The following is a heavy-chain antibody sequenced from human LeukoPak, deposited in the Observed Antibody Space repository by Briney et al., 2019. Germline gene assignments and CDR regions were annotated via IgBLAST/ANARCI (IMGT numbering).Heavy chain of an antibody. V-gene: IGHV1-2*02. CDR2: INPNSGGT. Sequence: RASVKVSCKASGYTFTGYYMHWVRQAPGQGLEWMGWINPNSGGTNYAQKFQGRVTMTRDTSISTAYMELSRLRSDDTAVYYCAGQYDSSGYFPLDPWGQGTLVTVSS. D-gene: IGHD3-22*01. CDR1: GYTFTGYY. J-gene: IGHJ5*02. CDR3: AGQYDSSGYFPLDP.